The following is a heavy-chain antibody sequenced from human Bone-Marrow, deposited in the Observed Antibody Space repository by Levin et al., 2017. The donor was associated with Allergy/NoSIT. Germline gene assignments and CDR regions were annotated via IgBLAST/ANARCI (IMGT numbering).Heavy chain of an antibody. Sequence: SQTLSLTCTVSGGSISSSSYYWGWIRQPPGKGLEWIGSIYYSGSTYYNPSLKSRVTISVDTSKNQFSLKLSSVTAADTAVYYCARHFETLYGDYAFSFDPWGQGTLVTVSS. CDR1: GGSISSSSYY. CDR3: ARHFETLYGDYAFSFDP. J-gene: IGHJ5*02. CDR2: IYYSGST. V-gene: IGHV4-39*01. D-gene: IGHD4-17*01.